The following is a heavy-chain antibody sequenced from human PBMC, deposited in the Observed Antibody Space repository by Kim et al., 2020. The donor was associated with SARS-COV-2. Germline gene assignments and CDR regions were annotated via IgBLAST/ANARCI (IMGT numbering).Heavy chain of an antibody. CDR1: GASITSDNYH. V-gene: IGHV4-39*01. CDR3: ARRVDNLNAGYFVY. J-gene: IGHJ4*03. CDR2: LSDSGST. Sequence: SETLSLTCTVSGASITSDNYHWDWIRQPPGKGLVWIGTLSDSGSTFYNPSLKSRVSITEDTSEKQFSLKLTPVTATDTAMYYCARRVDNLNAGYFVYW. D-gene: IGHD1-1*01.